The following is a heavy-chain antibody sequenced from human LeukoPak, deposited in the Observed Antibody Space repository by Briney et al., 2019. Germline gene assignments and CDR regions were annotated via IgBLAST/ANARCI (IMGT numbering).Heavy chain of an antibody. V-gene: IGHV3-21*01. Sequence: GVSLRLSCAASGYTLSDYHMNWVRHSPGKALECLSSITTISHYIYYAGAVRGRFAISRDNAKNSLYLQMNSLRGEDTAVYYCARSGGPETYHQLRYNWFDPWGQGTLVTVSS. J-gene: IGHJ5*02. CDR1: GYTLSDYH. CDR2: ITTISHYI. D-gene: IGHD2-15*01. CDR3: ARSGGPETYHQLRYNWFDP.